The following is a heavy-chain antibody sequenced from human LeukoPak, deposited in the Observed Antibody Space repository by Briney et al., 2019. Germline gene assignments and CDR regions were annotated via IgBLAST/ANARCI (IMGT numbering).Heavy chain of an antibody. CDR3: APTYYYESSGYQ. CDR2: ISSGSSLI. CDR1: GSTLRSYS. Sequence: GGSLRLSCVASGSTLRSYSMNWVRQAPGKGLEWVSYISSGSSLIHYADSVKGRFTISRDNAKNSLYLQMNNLRVEDTAVYYCAPTYYYESSGYQGGQGTLVTVSA. V-gene: IGHV3-48*01. J-gene: IGHJ4*02. D-gene: IGHD3-22*01.